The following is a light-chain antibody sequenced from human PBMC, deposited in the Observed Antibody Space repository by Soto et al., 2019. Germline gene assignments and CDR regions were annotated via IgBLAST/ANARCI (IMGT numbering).Light chain of an antibody. CDR3: QQYYSYPPWT. CDR2: AAS. J-gene: IGKJ1*01. Sequence: AIRMTQYPSSFSASTGDRVTITCRASQGISSYLAWYQQKPGKAPKLLIYAASTLQSGVPSRFSGSGSGTDFTLTISCLQSEDFATYYCQQYYSYPPWTFGQGTK. CDR1: QGISSY. V-gene: IGKV1-8*01.